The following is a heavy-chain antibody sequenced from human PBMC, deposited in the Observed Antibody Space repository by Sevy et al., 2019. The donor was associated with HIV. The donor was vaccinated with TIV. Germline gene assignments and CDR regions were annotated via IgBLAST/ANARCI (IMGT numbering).Heavy chain of an antibody. D-gene: IGHD3-10*01. Sequence: GGSLRLSCAASGFTFNTHAMNWVRQAPGRGLEWVAVIWYDGINKYYADSVKGRFTISRDNSKNTLYLQMNSLRAEDTAVYYCARDNLPPVMVTMVRGALSYYFDYWGQGTLVTVSS. CDR2: IWYDGINK. V-gene: IGHV3-33*08. J-gene: IGHJ4*02. CDR1: GFTFNTHA. CDR3: ARDNLPPVMVTMVRGALSYYFDY.